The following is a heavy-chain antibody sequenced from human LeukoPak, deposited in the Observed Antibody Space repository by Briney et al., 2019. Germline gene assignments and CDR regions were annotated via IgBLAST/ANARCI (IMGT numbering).Heavy chain of an antibody. Sequence: GASVKVPCKASVYTFTGYYMHWVRQAPGQGLEWMGRINPNSGGTNYAQKFQGRVTMTRDTSISTAYMELSRLRSDDTAVYYCARVTGSSWSFDYWGQGTLVTVSS. CDR2: INPNSGGT. J-gene: IGHJ4*02. CDR3: ARVTGSSWSFDY. CDR1: VYTFTGYY. D-gene: IGHD6-13*01. V-gene: IGHV1-2*06.